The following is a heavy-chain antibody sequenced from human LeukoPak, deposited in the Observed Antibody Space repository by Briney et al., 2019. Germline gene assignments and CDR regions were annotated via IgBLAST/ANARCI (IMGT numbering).Heavy chain of an antibody. CDR1: GFTFSSYA. D-gene: IGHD3-22*01. Sequence: PGGSLRLSCAASGFTFSSYAMSWVRQAPGKGLEWVSAISGSGGSTYYADSVKGRFTISRDNSKNTLYLQMNSLRAEDTAVYYCAKVGYYYDSSGYLLELEGAWYYYGMDVWGQGTTVTVSS. V-gene: IGHV3-23*01. CDR3: AKVGYYYDSSGYLLELEGAWYYYGMDV. J-gene: IGHJ6*02. CDR2: ISGSGGST.